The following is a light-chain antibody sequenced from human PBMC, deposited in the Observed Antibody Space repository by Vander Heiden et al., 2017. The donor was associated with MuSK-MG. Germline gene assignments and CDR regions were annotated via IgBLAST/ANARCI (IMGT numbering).Light chain of an antibody. CDR1: QSINSY. CDR3: QQCYSTPRT. Sequence: DIQMTQSPSSLSASVADRGTITCRASQSINSYLNWYQQKPGKAPKVLIYAASSLQSGVPARFSGSGSGTDFTLTISSLQPEDFATYYCQQCYSTPRTFGQGTKVEIK. CDR2: AAS. J-gene: IGKJ1*01. V-gene: IGKV1-39*01.